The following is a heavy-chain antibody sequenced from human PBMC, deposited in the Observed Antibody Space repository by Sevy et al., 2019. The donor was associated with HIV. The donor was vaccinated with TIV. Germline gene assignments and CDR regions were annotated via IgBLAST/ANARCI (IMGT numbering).Heavy chain of an antibody. D-gene: IGHD3-10*02. V-gene: IGHV3-33*01. Sequence: GGSLRLSCTASGFTFGDYAMSWFRQAPGKGLEWVAVIWNDGSNKYYADSVKGRFTTSRDNSSNTLYLQMNSLRAEDTAVYYCARDVRGEGIRPGDLDYWGQGTLVTVSS. CDR1: GFTFGDYA. J-gene: IGHJ4*02. CDR2: IWNDGSNK. CDR3: ARDVRGEGIRPGDLDY.